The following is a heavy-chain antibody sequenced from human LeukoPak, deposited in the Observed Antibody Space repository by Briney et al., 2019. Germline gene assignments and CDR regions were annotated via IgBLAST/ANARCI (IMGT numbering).Heavy chain of an antibody. J-gene: IGHJ4*02. D-gene: IGHD6-19*01. V-gene: IGHV3-49*04. CDR3: ARRAVASQAFDI. CDR2: IRSKAYSATA. CDR1: GFTFCDYA. Sequence: PGGSLRLSCTASGFTFCDYAMSWVRQAPGKGLEWVGFIRSKAYSATAEYATSVKGRFSISRDDSKSIAYLQMNGLKTEDTAVYYCARRAVASQAFDIWGQGTLVTVSS.